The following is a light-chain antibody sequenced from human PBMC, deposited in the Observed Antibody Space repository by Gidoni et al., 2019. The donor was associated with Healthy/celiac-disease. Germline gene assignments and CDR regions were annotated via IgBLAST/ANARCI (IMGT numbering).Light chain of an antibody. J-gene: IGKJ5*01. CDR2: GAS. CDR1: QSVSSN. Sequence: ILITQPPATLSVSPGERATLSCRASQSVSSNLAWYQQKPGQAPRLLIYGASTRATGIPARFSGSGSGTEFTLTISSLQSEDFAVYYCQQYNNWPPSITFGQGTRLEIK. CDR3: QQYNNWPPSIT. V-gene: IGKV3-15*01.